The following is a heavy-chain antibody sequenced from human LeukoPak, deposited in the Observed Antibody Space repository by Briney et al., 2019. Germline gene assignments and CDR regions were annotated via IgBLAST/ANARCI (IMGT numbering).Heavy chain of an antibody. V-gene: IGHV3-9*01. Sequence: GRSLRLSCAVSGFTFEDYAMHWVRQAPGKGLDWVAAISWNSGSINYADSVKGRFTISRDNAKNSLYLQMNSLRAEDTAVYYCARDPAPFMGYMDVWGKGTTVTVSS. CDR2: ISWNSGSI. D-gene: IGHD3-10*01. CDR1: GFTFEDYA. CDR3: ARDPAPFMGYMDV. J-gene: IGHJ6*03.